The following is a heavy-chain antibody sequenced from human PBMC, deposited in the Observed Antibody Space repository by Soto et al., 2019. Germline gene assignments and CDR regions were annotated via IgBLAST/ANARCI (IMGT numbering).Heavy chain of an antibody. Sequence: QVQLVQSGAEVKKPGSSVKVSCKASGVTFSTYDICWVRQAPGQGLEWMGGIIPLFGTANYVQKFQGRATIIADESTRTAYMELRRLRSEDTAVYYCAINEGTDGYKFAYWGQGTLVTVSS. V-gene: IGHV1-69*01. D-gene: IGHD5-12*01. CDR3: AINEGTDGYKFAY. CDR2: IIPLFGTA. J-gene: IGHJ4*02. CDR1: GVTFSTYD.